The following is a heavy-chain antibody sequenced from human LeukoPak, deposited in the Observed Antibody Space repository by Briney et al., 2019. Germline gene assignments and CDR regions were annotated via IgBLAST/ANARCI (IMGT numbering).Heavy chain of an antibody. CDR3: ARDLIGGWPFDY. J-gene: IGHJ4*02. Sequence: GGSLRLSCAASGFSVSSNYMSWVRQAPGKGLEWVSVIHSGGTIYYADSVKGRFTISRDNSKDTLYLQMNSLRADDTAVYYCARDLIGGWPFDYWGQGTLVTVSS. V-gene: IGHV3-66*01. CDR2: IHSGGTI. CDR1: GFSVSSNY. D-gene: IGHD6-19*01.